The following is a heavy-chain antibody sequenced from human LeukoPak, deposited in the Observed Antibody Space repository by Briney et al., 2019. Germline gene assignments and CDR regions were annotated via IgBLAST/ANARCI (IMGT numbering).Heavy chain of an antibody. CDR1: GGSISSYY. D-gene: IGHD3-22*01. J-gene: IGHJ5*02. Sequence: SETLSLTCTVSGGSISSYYWSWIRQPPGKGLEWIGYIYYSGSTYYNPSLKSRVTISVDTSKNQFSLKLSSVTAADTAVYYCARGLVVTHGIDPWGQGTLVTVSS. V-gene: IGHV4-59*12. CDR2: IYYSGST. CDR3: ARGLVVTHGIDP.